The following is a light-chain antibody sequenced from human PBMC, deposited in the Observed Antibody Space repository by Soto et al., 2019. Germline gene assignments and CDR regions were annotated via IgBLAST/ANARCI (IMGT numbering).Light chain of an antibody. Sequence: DIQMTQSPSTLSASVGDSVTITCRASQSISSWLAWYQQKPGKAPKLLIYKAASLESGVPSRFSGSGSGTEFTLTTSSLQPDDFATYYGQQYNSYPYTFGQGTKLEIK. J-gene: IGKJ2*01. CDR2: KAA. CDR3: QQYNSYPYT. CDR1: QSISSW. V-gene: IGKV1-5*03.